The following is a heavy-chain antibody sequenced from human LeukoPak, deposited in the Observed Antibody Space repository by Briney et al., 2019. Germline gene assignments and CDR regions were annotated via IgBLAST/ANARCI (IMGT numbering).Heavy chain of an antibody. Sequence: ASVKVSCTASGYTFTSYGISWVRQAPGQGLEWMGWISAYNGNTNYAQKLQGRVTMTTDTSTSTAYMELRSLRSDDTAVYYCARDRRWELINGMDVWGQGTTVTVSS. V-gene: IGHV1-18*01. CDR3: ARDRRWELINGMDV. CDR2: ISAYNGNT. CDR1: GYTFTSYG. J-gene: IGHJ6*02. D-gene: IGHD1-26*01.